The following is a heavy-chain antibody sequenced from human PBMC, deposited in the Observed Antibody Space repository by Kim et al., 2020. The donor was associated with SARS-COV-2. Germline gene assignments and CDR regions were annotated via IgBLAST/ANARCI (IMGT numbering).Heavy chain of an antibody. Sequence: TIYYADSVKGRFTISGDNDKNSLYLQMSSRRDEDTAVYYCARIGDLGGFDYWGQGTLVAVSS. V-gene: IGHV3-48*02. CDR3: ARIGDLGGFDY. J-gene: IGHJ4*02. CDR2: TI. D-gene: IGHD3-16*01.